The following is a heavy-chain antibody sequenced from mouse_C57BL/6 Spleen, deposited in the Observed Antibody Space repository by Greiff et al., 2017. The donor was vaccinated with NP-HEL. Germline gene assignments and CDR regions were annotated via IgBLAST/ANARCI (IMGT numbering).Heavy chain of an antibody. CDR1: GYTFTSYW. V-gene: IGHV1-69*01. D-gene: IGHD3-2*02. CDR2: IDPSDSYT. J-gene: IGHJ2*01. Sequence: QVQLQQPGAELVMPGASVKLSCKASGYTFTSYWMHWVKQRPGQGLEWIGEIDPSDSYTNYNQKFKGKSTLTVDKSSSTAYMQLSSLTSEDSAVYYCARSETAQATRFDYWGQGTTLTVSS. CDR3: ARSETAQATRFDY.